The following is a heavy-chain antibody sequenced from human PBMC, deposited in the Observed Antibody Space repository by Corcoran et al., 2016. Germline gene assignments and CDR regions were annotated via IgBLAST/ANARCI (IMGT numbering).Heavy chain of an antibody. V-gene: IGHV3-30*18. Sequence: QVQLVESGGGVVQPGRSLRLSCAASGFTFSSYGMHWVRQAPGKGLEWVAVISYDGSNKYYADSVKGRFTISRDNSKNTLYLQMNSLRAEVRAVDYCAKEVGSWYVFHHWGQGTLVTVSS. CDR3: AKEVGSWYVFHH. CDR2: ISYDGSNK. D-gene: IGHD6-13*01. J-gene: IGHJ1*01. CDR1: GFTFSSYG.